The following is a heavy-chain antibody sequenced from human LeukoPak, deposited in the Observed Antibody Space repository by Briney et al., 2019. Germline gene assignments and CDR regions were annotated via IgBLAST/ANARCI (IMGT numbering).Heavy chain of an antibody. D-gene: IGHD3-22*01. CDR3: ARLVSVTMSDY. Sequence: SETLSLTCTVSGGSISSGGYYWSWIRQHPGKGLEWIGYIYYSGSTYYNPSLKSRVTISVDTSKNQFSLKLSSVTAADTAVYYCARLVSVTMSDYWGQGTLVTVSS. J-gene: IGHJ4*02. CDR2: IYYSGST. CDR1: GGSISSGGYY. V-gene: IGHV4-31*03.